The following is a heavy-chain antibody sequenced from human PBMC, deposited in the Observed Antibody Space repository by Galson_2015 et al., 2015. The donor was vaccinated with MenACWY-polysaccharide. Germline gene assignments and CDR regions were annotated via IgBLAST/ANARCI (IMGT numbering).Heavy chain of an antibody. V-gene: IGHV3-21*06. Sequence: SLRISCAASGFRINTYYMNWVRQTPGKGLEWVSSISKSGNDMQYTVSVRGRFTISRDIAKDSLFLQMNSLGVEDTAIYYCAKDFRNYGMDVWGHGTTVTVSS. CDR1: GFRINTYY. CDR2: ISKSGNDM. J-gene: IGHJ6*02. CDR3: AKDFRNYGMDV.